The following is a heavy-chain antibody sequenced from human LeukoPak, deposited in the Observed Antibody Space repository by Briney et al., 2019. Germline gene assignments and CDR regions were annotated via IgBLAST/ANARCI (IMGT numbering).Heavy chain of an antibody. J-gene: IGHJ4*02. CDR1: GFTFSNAR. CDR3: AKVFYPAAGTGRVDFPFDY. V-gene: IGHV3-23*01. CDR2: ISGSGGST. D-gene: IGHD6-13*01. Sequence: GGSLRLSCAASGFTFSNARMSWVRQAPGKGLEWVSSISGSGGSTYYADSVKGRFTISRDNSKTTLYLQMNSLRAEDTAVYYCAKVFYPAAGTGRVDFPFDYWGQGTLVTVSS.